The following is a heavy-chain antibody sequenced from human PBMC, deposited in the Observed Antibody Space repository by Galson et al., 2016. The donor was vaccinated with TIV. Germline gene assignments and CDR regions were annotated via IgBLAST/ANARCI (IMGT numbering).Heavy chain of an antibody. J-gene: IGHJ4*02. D-gene: IGHD3-22*01. V-gene: IGHV3-30*02. CDR2: IQYDGSNK. Sequence: SLRLSCAVSGYMFSSYGMHWVRQAPGRGLEWVAFIQYDGSNKYYADSVKGRFTISRDNSMNTLYLQMNSLRAEDTAVYYCARSPSRGYYWSIDYWGQGTLVTVSS. CDR1: GYMFSSYG. CDR3: ARSPSRGYYWSIDY.